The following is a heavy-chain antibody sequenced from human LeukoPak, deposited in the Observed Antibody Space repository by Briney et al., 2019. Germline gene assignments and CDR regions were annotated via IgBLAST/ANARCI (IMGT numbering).Heavy chain of an antibody. CDR3: ARDDDTSSHYSLFEY. J-gene: IGHJ4*02. CDR2: LWAHGRSE. Sequence: GGSLRLSCATSGFTLTTHGMHWVRQAPGKGLEWVAVLWAHGRSEYYAESVKGRLSIFRDTSRSTVYLQMNGLRVEDTAVYYCARDDDTSSHYSLFEYWGQGTRVTVSS. V-gene: IGHV3-33*01. CDR1: GFTLTTHG. D-gene: IGHD3-22*01.